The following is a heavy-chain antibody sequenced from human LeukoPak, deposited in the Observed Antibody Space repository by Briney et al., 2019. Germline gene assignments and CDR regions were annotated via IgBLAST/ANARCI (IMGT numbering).Heavy chain of an antibody. CDR3: ARAYCSSTSCFYLHFDY. Sequence: GGSLRLSCAASGFTFSSYWMRWVRQAPGKGLEWVANIKQDGSEKYYVDSVKGRFTISRDNAKNSLYLQMNSLRAEDTAVYYCARAYCSSTSCFYLHFDYWGQGTLVTVSS. V-gene: IGHV3-7*01. D-gene: IGHD2-2*01. CDR2: IKQDGSEK. J-gene: IGHJ4*02. CDR1: GFTFSSYW.